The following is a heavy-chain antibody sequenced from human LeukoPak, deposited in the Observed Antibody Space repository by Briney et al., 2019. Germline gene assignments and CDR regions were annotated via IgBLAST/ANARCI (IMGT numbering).Heavy chain of an antibody. CDR2: FDPEDGET. J-gene: IGHJ4*02. V-gene: IGHV1-24*01. D-gene: IGHD6-19*01. Sequence: ASVKVSCKVSGYTLTELSMHWVRQAPGKGLEWMGGFDPEDGETIYAQKFQGRVTMTEDTSTDTAYMELSSLRSEDTAAYYCATGVRYSSGWYYFDYWGQGTLVTASS. CDR1: GYTLTELS. CDR3: ATGVRYSSGWYYFDY.